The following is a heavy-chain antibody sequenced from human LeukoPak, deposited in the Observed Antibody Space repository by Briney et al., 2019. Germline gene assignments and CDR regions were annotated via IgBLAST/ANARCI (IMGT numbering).Heavy chain of an antibody. V-gene: IGHV3-7*01. D-gene: IGHD6-19*01. Sequence: GGSLRLSCAASGFTFSSYWMSWVRQAPGKGLEWVANIKQDGSGKYYVDSVKGRFTISRDNAKNSLYLQMNSLRAEDTAVYYCARDYLIGIAVAGTPEVLLGNWYYFDYWGQGTLVTVSS. J-gene: IGHJ4*02. CDR2: IKQDGSGK. CDR3: ARDYLIGIAVAGTPEVLLGNWYYFDY. CDR1: GFTFSSYW.